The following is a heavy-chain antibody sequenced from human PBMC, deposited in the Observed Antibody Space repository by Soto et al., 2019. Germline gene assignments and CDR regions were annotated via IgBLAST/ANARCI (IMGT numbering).Heavy chain of an antibody. CDR3: AKGRGGSGSLTPRVDF. J-gene: IGHJ4*02. CDR2: ISGGGDTT. D-gene: IGHD3-10*01. CDR1: GFTFNNYA. Sequence: EVQLLKSGGGLVQPGGSLRLSCAASGFTFNNYAMTWVRQAPGKGLEWVSAISGGGDTTSYADSVKGRFTVSRDGSKNTLYLQMSSLRAEDTALYYCAKGRGGSGSLTPRVDFWDQGTLVTVSS. V-gene: IGHV3-23*01.